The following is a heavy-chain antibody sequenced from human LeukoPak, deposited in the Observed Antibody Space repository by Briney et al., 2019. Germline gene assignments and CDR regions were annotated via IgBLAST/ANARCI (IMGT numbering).Heavy chain of an antibody. D-gene: IGHD5-12*01. Sequence: GGSLRLSCAASGFTFSNYAMNWVRQAPGKGLEWLSGISGGGGSTVYADSVKGRFTISRDNSQNTLHLQMNSLRAEDTALYYCAKDWTTGGFDYGRGLIDYWGQGTLVTVSS. CDR3: AKDWTTGGFDYGRGLIDY. J-gene: IGHJ4*02. V-gene: IGHV3-23*01. CDR1: GFTFSNYA. CDR2: ISGGGGST.